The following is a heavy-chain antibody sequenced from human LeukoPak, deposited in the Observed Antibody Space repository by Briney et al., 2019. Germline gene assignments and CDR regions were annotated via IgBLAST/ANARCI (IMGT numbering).Heavy chain of an antibody. CDR2: ISSSSSYI. Sequence: GGSLRLSCEASGFTFRSYGMNWVRQAPGKGLEWVSSISSSSSYIYYADSVKGRFTISRDNAKNSLYLQMNSLRAEDTAVYYCARLDRSGGSCYDYWGQGTLVTVSS. D-gene: IGHD2-15*01. CDR3: ARLDRSGGSCYDY. V-gene: IGHV3-21*01. CDR1: GFTFRSYG. J-gene: IGHJ4*02.